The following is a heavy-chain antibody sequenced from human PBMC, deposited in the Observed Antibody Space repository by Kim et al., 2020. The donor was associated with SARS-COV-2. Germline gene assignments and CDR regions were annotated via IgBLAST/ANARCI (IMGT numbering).Heavy chain of an antibody. CDR2: IIPIFGTA. D-gene: IGHD6-19*01. J-gene: IGHJ6*02. Sequence: SVKVSCKASGDTFSSYAISWVRQAPGQGLEWMGGIIPIFGTANYAQKFQGRVTITADESTSTAYMELSSLRSEDTAVYYCAREAVAGKFYYYYGMDVWGQGTTVTVSS. CDR3: AREAVAGKFYYYYGMDV. V-gene: IGHV1-69*13. CDR1: GDTFSSYA.